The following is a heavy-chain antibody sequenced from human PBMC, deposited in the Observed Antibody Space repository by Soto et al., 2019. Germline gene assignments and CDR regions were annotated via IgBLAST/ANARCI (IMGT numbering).Heavy chain of an antibody. CDR1: VYSFTTYW. D-gene: IGHD3-9*01. CDR3: ARTRRYEILNGYTDD. Sequence: RGASLKISCQGSVYSFTTYWIGWVRQMPGKGLEWMGIIYPGDSDTRYSPSFQGQVTISADKSISTAYLQWSSLKASDTAMYYCARTRRYEILNGYTDDWGQGKLGAGSS. CDR2: IYPGDSDT. J-gene: IGHJ4*02. V-gene: IGHV5-51*01.